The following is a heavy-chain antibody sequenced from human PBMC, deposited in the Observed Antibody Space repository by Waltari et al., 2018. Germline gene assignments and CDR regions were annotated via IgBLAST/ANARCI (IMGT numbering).Heavy chain of an antibody. D-gene: IGHD2-21*01. J-gene: IGHJ5*02. CDR1: GYTFINHE. CDR2: VNPNSGAT. V-gene: IGHV1-8*02. Sequence: QVQLVQSGAEVLKPEASVKVSCQASGYTFINHEINWVRQAAGQGREWMGWVNPNSGATAYAQKFLGRFTMTWDTSISTAYMELSNLRSDDTAVLYCARGRDVFANFDYNWFDPWGQGTLVTVSS. CDR3: ARGRDVFANFDYNWFDP.